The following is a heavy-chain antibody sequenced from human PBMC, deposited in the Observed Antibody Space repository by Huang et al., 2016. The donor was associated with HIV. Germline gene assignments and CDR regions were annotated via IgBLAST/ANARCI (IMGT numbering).Heavy chain of an antibody. CDR2: ISGNGCST. Sequence: VRLLESGGGLVQPGGSLRPSCAASGFTFHNYAMNCVRQAPVKGLELVSTISGNGCSTYYADSVKGRFTIARDNSKNTLYLHMNSLRVEDTAVYYCAKGIKSSGSYYFDYWGQGTLVTVSS. J-gene: IGHJ4*02. D-gene: IGHD3-10*01. CDR3: AKGIKSSGSYYFDY. CDR1: GFTFHNYA. V-gene: IGHV3-23*01.